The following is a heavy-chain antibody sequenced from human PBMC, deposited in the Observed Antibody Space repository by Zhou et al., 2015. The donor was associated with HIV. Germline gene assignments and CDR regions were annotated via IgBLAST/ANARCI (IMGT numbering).Heavy chain of an antibody. CDR3: ARDHRYTAMAPEVRYYYGMDV. CDR2: IIPIFGTA. CDR1: GGTFSSYA. Sequence: QVQLVQSGAEVKKPGSSVKVSCKASGGTFSSYAISWVRQAPGQGLEWMGGIIPIFGTANYAQKFQGRVTITADESTSTAYMELSSLRSEDTAVYYCARDHRYTAMAPEVRYYYGMDVVGPKGPRSPSPQ. J-gene: IGHJ6*01. V-gene: IGHV1-69*01. D-gene: IGHD5-18*01.